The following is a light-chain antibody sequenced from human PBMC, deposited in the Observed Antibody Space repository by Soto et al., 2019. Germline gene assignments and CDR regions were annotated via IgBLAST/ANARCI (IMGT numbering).Light chain of an antibody. Sequence: TPPSPLSGSPGKSITLPCPGNSRDVGGYNYVSWYQQHPGKAPKLMIYDVSNRPSGVSNRFSGSKSGNTASLTISGLQAEDEADYYCSSYTSSSTLVFGTGTKVTVL. CDR2: DVS. V-gene: IGLV2-14*01. CDR3: SSYTSSSTLV. CDR1: SRDVGGYNY. J-gene: IGLJ1*01.